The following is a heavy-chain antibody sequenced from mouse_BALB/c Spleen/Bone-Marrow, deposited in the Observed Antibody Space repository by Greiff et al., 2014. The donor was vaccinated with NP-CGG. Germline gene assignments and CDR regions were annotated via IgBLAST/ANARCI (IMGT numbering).Heavy chain of an antibody. CDR2: TYPSDSYS. CDR1: GYTFTNYW. J-gene: IGHJ4*01. Sequence: VKLQESGAELVRPGASVKVSCKASGYTFTNYWINWVRQRPGQGLEWIGNTYPSDSYSNYNQKFKDKATLTVDKSSSTAYMQLSSPTSEDSAVYYCTRRDRYDYYGVDYWGQGTSVTVSS. V-gene: IGHV1-69*02. D-gene: IGHD2-14*01. CDR3: TRRDRYDYYGVDY.